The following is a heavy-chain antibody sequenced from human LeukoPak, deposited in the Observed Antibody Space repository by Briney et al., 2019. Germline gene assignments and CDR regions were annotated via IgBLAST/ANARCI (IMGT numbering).Heavy chain of an antibody. V-gene: IGHV4-34*01. CDR2: INHSGST. CDR1: GGSFSGYD. Sequence: SETLSLTCAVYGGSFSGYDWSWIRQPPGKGLEWIGEINHSGSTNYNPSLKSRVTISVDTSKNQFSLKLSSVTAADTAVYYCARTRGYSGYDYDYWGQGTLVTVSS. CDR3: ARTRGYSGYDYDY. J-gene: IGHJ4*02. D-gene: IGHD5-12*01.